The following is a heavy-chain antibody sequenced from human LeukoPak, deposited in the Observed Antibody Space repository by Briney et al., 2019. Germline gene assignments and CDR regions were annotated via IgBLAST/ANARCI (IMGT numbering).Heavy chain of an antibody. V-gene: IGHV6-1*01. CDR1: GDSVSSNSAA. J-gene: IGHJ3*02. CDR3: ARQTQYYYDSSGLEFDI. CDR2: TYYRSKWYN. Sequence: PSQTLSLTCAISGDSVSSNSAAWNWIRQSPSRGLEWLGRTYYRSKWYNDYAVSVKSRITINPDTSKNQFFLQLNSVTPEDTAVYYCARQTQYYYDSSGLEFDIWGQGTMVTVSS. D-gene: IGHD3-22*01.